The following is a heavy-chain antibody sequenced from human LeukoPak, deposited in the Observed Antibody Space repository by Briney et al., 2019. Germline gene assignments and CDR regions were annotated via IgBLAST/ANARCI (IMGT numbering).Heavy chain of an antibody. D-gene: IGHD6-19*01. Sequence: SETLSLTRTVSGGSISSYYWSWIRQPPGKGLEWIGYIYYSGFTNYNPSLKSRVTISVDTSKNQFSLKLSSVTAADTAVYYCARKVAVAGPRDWYFDLWGRGTLVTVSS. J-gene: IGHJ2*01. V-gene: IGHV4-59*01. CDR2: IYYSGFT. CDR3: ARKVAVAGPRDWYFDL. CDR1: GGSISSYY.